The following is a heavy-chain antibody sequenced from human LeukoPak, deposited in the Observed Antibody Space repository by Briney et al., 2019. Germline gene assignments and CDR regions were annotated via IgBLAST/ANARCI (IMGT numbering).Heavy chain of an antibody. CDR2: ISSSSSTI. CDR1: GFTFSTYS. Sequence: GGSLRLSCAASGFTFSTYSMNWVRQAPGKGLEWVSYISSSSSTIYYADSVKGQFTISRDNAKNSLSLQMNSLRAEDTAVYYCAKMGHIVGATSVDYWGQGTLVTVSS. D-gene: IGHD1-26*01. J-gene: IGHJ4*02. CDR3: AKMGHIVGATSVDY. V-gene: IGHV3-48*01.